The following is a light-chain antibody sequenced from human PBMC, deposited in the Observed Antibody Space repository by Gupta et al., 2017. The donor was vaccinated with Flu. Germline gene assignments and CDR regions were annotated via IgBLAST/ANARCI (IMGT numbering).Light chain of an antibody. Sequence: PATLSAAPGESSTLSCRASQGVSSGLAWYQQKPGQAPRLLIHGASSRATGFPDRFSGSGSGTDFTLNISGVQSEDVAVYYCQQDESWPSAFGQGTKVEIK. V-gene: IGKV3-15*01. CDR1: QGVSSG. J-gene: IGKJ1*01. CDR3: QQDESWPSA. CDR2: GAS.